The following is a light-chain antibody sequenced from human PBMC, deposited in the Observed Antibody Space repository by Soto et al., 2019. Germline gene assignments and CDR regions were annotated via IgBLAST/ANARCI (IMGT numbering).Light chain of an antibody. CDR2: SNN. Sequence: QSVLTQPPSASGTPGQRVTISCSGSXSNIXSNTVNWYQQLPGTAPKLLIYSNNQRPSGVPDRFSGSKSGTSASLAISGLQSEDEADYYCAAWDDSLNGRVFGGGTKLTVL. J-gene: IGLJ3*02. CDR3: AAWDDSLNGRV. CDR1: XSNIXSNT. V-gene: IGLV1-44*01.